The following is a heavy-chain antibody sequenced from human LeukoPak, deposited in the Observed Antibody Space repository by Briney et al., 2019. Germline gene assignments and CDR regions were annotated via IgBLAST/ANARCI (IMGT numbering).Heavy chain of an antibody. Sequence: SGTLSLTCTVSGGSIRGYFWSWFRNPAGKGLEWIGRIHDNGDSNHNPSLKSRVTMALDTSGNQVSLKLTSVTAADTAVYYCARAPSGCGGTCPSDHWGPGTLVTVSS. V-gene: IGHV4-4*07. CDR2: IHDNGDS. J-gene: IGHJ4*02. CDR1: GGSIRGYF. D-gene: IGHD2-15*01. CDR3: ARAPSGCGGTCPSDH.